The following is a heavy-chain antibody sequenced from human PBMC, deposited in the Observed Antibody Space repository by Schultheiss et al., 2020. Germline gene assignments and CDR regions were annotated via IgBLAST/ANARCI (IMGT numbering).Heavy chain of an antibody. CDR3: ARHSNSGSVTGWFDP. V-gene: IGHV4-34*01. Sequence: SETLSLTCAFNGGSFSGYYWSWIRQPPGKGLEWIGEINHSGSTKYNPSLKNRVTISVDTSKKQFSLKVSSVSAADTAVYYCARHSNSGSVTGWFDPWGQGTLVTVLL. J-gene: IGHJ5*02. CDR2: INHSGST. D-gene: IGHD1-26*01. CDR1: GGSFSGYY.